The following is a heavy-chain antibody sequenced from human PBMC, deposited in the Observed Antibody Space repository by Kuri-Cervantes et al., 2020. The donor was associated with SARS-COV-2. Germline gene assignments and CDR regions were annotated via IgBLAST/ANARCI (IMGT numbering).Heavy chain of an antibody. CDR2: ISWNSGSI. V-gene: IGHV3-9*01. Sequence: SLKISCAASGFTFDDYAMHWVRQAPGKGLEWVSGISWNSGSIGYADSVKGRFTISRDNAKNSLYLQMNSLKTEDTAVYYCTTEVLRFLEWLSPNANWFDPWGQGTLVTVSS. CDR1: GFTFDDYA. D-gene: IGHD3-3*01. CDR3: TTEVLRFLEWLSPNANWFDP. J-gene: IGHJ5*02.